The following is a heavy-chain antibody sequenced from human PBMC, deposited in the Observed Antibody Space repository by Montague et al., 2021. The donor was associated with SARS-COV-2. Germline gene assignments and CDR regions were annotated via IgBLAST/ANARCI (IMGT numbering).Heavy chain of an antibody. J-gene: IGHJ4*02. D-gene: IGHD3-10*01. CDR1: GDSVSSNSAA. V-gene: IGHV6-1*01. Sequence: CAISGDSVSSNSAAWNWIRQSPSRGLEWLGRTYYRSKWYNDYAVSVKSRITINPDTSKNQFSLQLNSVTPEDTAAYYCARDGGINSRPRPHTFHYWGQGTLVTVSS. CDR3: ARDGGINSRPRPHTFHY. CDR2: TYYRSKWYN.